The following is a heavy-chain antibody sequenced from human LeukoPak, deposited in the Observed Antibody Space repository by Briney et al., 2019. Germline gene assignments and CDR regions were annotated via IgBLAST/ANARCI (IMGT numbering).Heavy chain of an antibody. CDR1: GGTFSSYA. J-gene: IGHJ5*02. Sequence: ASVKVSCKASGGTFSSYAISWVRQAPGQGLEWMGWINPNSGGTNYAQKFQGRVTMTRDTSISTAYMELSRLRSDDTAVYYCARGDQDNWFDPWGQGTLVTVSS. CDR3: ARGDQDNWFDP. CDR2: INPNSGGT. V-gene: IGHV1-2*02.